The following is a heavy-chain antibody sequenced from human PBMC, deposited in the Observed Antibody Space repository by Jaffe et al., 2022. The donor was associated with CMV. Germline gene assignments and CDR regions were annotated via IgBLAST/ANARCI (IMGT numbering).Heavy chain of an antibody. CDR1: GGSISSYY. V-gene: IGHV4-59*01. CDR2: IYYSGST. J-gene: IGHJ5*02. Sequence: QVQLQESGPGLVKPSETLSLTCTVSGGSISSYYWSWIRQPPGKGLEWIGYIYYSGSTNYNPSLKSRVTISVDTSKNQFSLKLSSVTAADTAVYYCARSRGFEFDPWGQGTLVTVSS. CDR3: ARSRGFEFDP.